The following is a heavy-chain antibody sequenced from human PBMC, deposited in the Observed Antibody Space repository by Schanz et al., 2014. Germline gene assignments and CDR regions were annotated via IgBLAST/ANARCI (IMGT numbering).Heavy chain of an antibody. J-gene: IGHJ3*02. V-gene: IGHV1-69*09. CDR2: IIPILGIA. CDR3: ARGTMPGTFDI. Sequence: QVQLLQSGAEVKKPGASMKVSCKASGYTFTTYYMLWVRQAPGQGLEWMGRIIPILGIANYAQKFQGRVTFTADKSTSTAYMELSSLRYEDTALYYCARGTMPGTFDIWGQGTMVTVSS. CDR1: GYTFTTYY. D-gene: IGHD2-2*01.